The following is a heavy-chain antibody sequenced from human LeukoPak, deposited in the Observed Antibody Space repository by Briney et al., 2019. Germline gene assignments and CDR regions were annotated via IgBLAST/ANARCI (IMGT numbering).Heavy chain of an antibody. D-gene: IGHD4-17*01. V-gene: IGHV1-8*01. CDR3: ARDLTVTTTYLDY. J-gene: IGHJ4*02. Sequence: ASVKVSCKASGYTFTSYDINWVRQATGQGLEWMGWMNPNSGNTGYAQKFQGRVTMTRNTSISTVYMELSSLRSEDTAVYYCARDLTVTTTYLDYWGQGTLVTVSS. CDR2: MNPNSGNT. CDR1: GYTFTSYD.